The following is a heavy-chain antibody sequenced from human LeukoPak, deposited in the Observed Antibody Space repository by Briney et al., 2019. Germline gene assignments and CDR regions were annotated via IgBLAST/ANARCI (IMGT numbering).Heavy chain of an antibody. CDR2: INHSGST. J-gene: IGHJ5*02. V-gene: IGHV4-34*01. CDR3: ARGAKGYYGSGSYYNVLLSRRFDP. Sequence: SETLSLTCAVYGGSFSGYYWSWIRQPPGKGLEWIGEINHSGSTNYNPSLKSRVTISVDTSKNQFSLKLSSVTAADTAVYYCARGAKGYYGSGSYYNVLLSRRFDPWGQGTLVTVSS. CDR1: GGSFSGYY. D-gene: IGHD3-10*01.